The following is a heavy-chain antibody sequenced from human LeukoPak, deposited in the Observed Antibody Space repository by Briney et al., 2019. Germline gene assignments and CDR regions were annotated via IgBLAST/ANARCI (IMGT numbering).Heavy chain of an antibody. Sequence: SVKVSCKASGGTFSSYAISWVRQAPGQGLEWMGRIIPIFGTANYAQKFQGRVTITTDESTSTAYMELSSLRSEDTAVYYCASPPPKRGYYGPLNYWGQGTLVTVSS. CDR2: IIPIFGTA. D-gene: IGHD3-22*01. CDR3: ASPPPKRGYYGPLNY. CDR1: GGTFSSYA. V-gene: IGHV1-69*05. J-gene: IGHJ4*02.